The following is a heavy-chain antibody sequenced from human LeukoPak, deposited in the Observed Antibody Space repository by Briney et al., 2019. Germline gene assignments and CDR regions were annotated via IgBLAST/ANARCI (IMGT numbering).Heavy chain of an antibody. D-gene: IGHD1-26*01. CDR2: IYYSGST. CDR1: GGSISSYY. J-gene: IGHJ6*02. CDR3: VRHEWEPAHNIYGVDV. V-gene: IGHV4-59*08. Sequence: PSETLSLTCTVSGGSISSYYWSWIRQPPGKGLEWIGYIYYSGSTNYNPSLKSRVTISVHNSTKWYSLKLSSVTAADAAVYYCVRHEWEPAHNIYGVDVWGQGTTVTVSS.